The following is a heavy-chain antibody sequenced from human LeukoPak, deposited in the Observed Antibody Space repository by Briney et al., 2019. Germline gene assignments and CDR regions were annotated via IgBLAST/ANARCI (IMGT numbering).Heavy chain of an antibody. J-gene: IGHJ6*03. D-gene: IGHD3-22*01. CDR1: GFTFSSYA. CDR3: AKGRYYDQTLMDV. CDR2: ISYDGSNK. Sequence: GGSLRLSCAASGFTFSSYAMHWVRQAPGKGLEWVAVISYDGSNKYCADSVKGRFTISRDNSKNTLYLQMNSLRAEDTAVYYCAKGRYYDQTLMDVWSKGTTVTVSS. V-gene: IGHV3-30*04.